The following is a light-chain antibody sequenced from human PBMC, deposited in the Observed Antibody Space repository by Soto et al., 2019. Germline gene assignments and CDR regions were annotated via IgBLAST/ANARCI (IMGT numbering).Light chain of an antibody. V-gene: IGLV1-44*01. Sequence: QSVRTQPPSASGTPGQTVTISCSGTRSNIGDNAVNWYQQLPGTAPKLLIYGSSQRPSGVPDRFSGSKSGTSASLAISGLQSEDEADYYCATWDDSLSGVVFGGGTQLTVL. J-gene: IGLJ2*01. CDR3: ATWDDSLSGVV. CDR2: GSS. CDR1: RSNIGDNA.